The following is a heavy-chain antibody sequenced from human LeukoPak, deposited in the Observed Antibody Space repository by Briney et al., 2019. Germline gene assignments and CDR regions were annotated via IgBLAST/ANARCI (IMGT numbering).Heavy chain of an antibody. V-gene: IGHV5-51*03. Sequence: GESLKISCKVSGYSFTNYWIGWVRQMPGRGLEWMGIIYPGDSDTRYSPSFQGQVTFSADKSISTAYLQWSSLKASDTAMYYCARREGGWYLDYWGQGTLVTVSS. D-gene: IGHD6-19*01. CDR3: ARREGGWYLDY. J-gene: IGHJ4*02. CDR2: IYPGDSDT. CDR1: GYSFTNYW.